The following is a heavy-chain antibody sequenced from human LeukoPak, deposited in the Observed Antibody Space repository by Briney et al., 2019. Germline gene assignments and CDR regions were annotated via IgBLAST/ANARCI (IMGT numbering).Heavy chain of an antibody. CDR3: ARHSFGDYEFWFDY. J-gene: IGHJ4*02. D-gene: IGHD4-17*01. V-gene: IGHV3-48*03. Sequence: GESLRLSCAASGFTFNNYEMNWVRQAPGKGLEWVSYISSSGSTIYYADSVKGRFTISRDNAKNSLSLQMNSLRAEDTAVYYCARHSFGDYEFWFDYWGQGTLVTVSS. CDR2: ISSSGSTI. CDR1: GFTFNNYE.